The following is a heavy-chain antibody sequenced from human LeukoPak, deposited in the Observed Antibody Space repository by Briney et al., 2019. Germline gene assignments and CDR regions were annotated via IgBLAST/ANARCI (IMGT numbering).Heavy chain of an antibody. CDR2: ISSTINYI. D-gene: IGHD6-19*01. J-gene: IGHJ4*02. CDR3: ARRNSGWPHDY. Sequence: GGSLRLSCLDSGFTFSGYRMSWVRQAPGKGVGWVSSISSTINYINYADSVKGRFTISRDNSKSTLYLQMSSLRAEDTAVYYCARRNSGWPHDYWGQGTLVTVSS. CDR1: GFTFSGYR. V-gene: IGHV3-21*04.